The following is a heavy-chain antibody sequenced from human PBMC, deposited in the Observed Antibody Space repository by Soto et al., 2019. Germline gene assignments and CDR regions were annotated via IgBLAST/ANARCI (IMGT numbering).Heavy chain of an antibody. CDR2: ISSSSSYI. V-gene: IGHV3-21*01. D-gene: IGHD3-9*01. Sequence: PGGSLRLSCAAFGFTFSSYSMNWVRQAPGKGLEWVSSISSSSSYIYYADSVKGRFTISRDNAKNSLYLQMNSLRAEDTAVYYCARGGPVLRYFDWLPHPFRFGMDVWGQGTTVTVSS. CDR1: GFTFSSYS. J-gene: IGHJ6*02. CDR3: ARGGPVLRYFDWLPHPFRFGMDV.